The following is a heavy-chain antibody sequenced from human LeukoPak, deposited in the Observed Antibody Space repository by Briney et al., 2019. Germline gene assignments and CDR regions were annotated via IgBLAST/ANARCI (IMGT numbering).Heavy chain of an antibody. Sequence: GGSLRLSCAASGFTFSSYWMSWVRQAPGKGLEWVANINKDGGEKYYVDSVKGRFTISRDNAKNSLYLQMNSLRADDTAVYYCVKDSPPRYSGSPPAYWGQGALVTVSS. J-gene: IGHJ4*02. V-gene: IGHV3-7*03. CDR2: INKDGGEK. D-gene: IGHD1-26*01. CDR1: GFTFSSYW. CDR3: VKDSPPRYSGSPPAY.